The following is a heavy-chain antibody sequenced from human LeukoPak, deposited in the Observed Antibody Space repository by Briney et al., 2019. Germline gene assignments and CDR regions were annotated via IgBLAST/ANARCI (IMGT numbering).Heavy chain of an antibody. Sequence: GGSLRLSCAASGFTFSSYAMSWVRQAPGKGLEWVSGISGSGGSTYYADPVKGRFTISRDNSKNTLYLQMNSLRAEDAAIYYCAKAVYYDTSDLLGFDYWGQGTLVTVSS. J-gene: IGHJ4*02. V-gene: IGHV3-23*01. CDR3: AKAVYYDTSDLLGFDY. CDR2: ISGSGGST. CDR1: GFTFSSYA. D-gene: IGHD3-22*01.